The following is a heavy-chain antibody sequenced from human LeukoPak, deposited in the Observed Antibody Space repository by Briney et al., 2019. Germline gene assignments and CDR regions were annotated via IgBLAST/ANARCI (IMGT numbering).Heavy chain of an antibody. CDR2: IWYDGSNK. CDR3: PRGCSRAAAFHTRAGPLFDT. V-gene: IGHV3-33*01. Sequence: PGGSLRLSCAASGFTFSSYGMHWVRQAPGKGLEGVAVIWYDGSNKYYADSVKSRFTFSRNNPKNTPYLQMNSLRAQDTPVYYCPRGCSRAAAFHTRAGPLFDTWGQGTLVTVSS. CDR1: GFTFSSYG. J-gene: IGHJ5*02. D-gene: IGHD6-13*01.